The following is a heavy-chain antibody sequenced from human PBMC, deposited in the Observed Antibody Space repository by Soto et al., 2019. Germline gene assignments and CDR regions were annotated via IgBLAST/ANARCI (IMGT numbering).Heavy chain of an antibody. CDR3: ARMRGVLRYFDWLMALXY. V-gene: IGHV5-51*01. J-gene: IGHJ4*02. CDR1: GYSFTSYW. Sequence: GESLKISCKGSGYSFTSYWIGWVRQMPGKGLEWMGIIYPGDSDTRYSPSFQGQVTISADKSISTAYLQWSSLKASDTAMYYCARMRGVLRYFDWLMALXYWGQGTLVTVSS. CDR2: IYPGDSDT. D-gene: IGHD3-9*01.